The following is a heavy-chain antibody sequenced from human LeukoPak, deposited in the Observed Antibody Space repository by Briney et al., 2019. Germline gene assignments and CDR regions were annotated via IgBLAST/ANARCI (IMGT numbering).Heavy chain of an antibody. CDR3: ARGIDDGDNWFDP. CDR2: IYSGGST. Sequence: PGGSLRLSCAASGFTVSSNYMSWVRQAPGKGLEWVSVIYSGGSTYYADSVKGRFTISRDNSKNTLYLQMNSLRAEDTAFYYCARGIDDGDNWFDPWGQGTLVTVSS. V-gene: IGHV3-66*01. J-gene: IGHJ5*02. D-gene: IGHD1-1*01. CDR1: GFTVSSNY.